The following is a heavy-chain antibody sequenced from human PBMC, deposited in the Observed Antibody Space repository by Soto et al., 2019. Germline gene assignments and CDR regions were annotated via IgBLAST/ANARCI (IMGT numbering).Heavy chain of an antibody. D-gene: IGHD2-15*01. CDR1: GFTFATYA. CDR3: ARDQCFGGGRSCYYFDF. Sequence: LRLSCAASGFTFATYAIHWVRQAPGKGLEWVAVISNDGRGKYYADSVKGRFTISRDNSKNTLYLQMNSLRSDDTAVYYCARDQCFGGGRSCYYFDFWGQGTLVTVSS. CDR2: ISNDGRGK. V-gene: IGHV3-30*04. J-gene: IGHJ4*02.